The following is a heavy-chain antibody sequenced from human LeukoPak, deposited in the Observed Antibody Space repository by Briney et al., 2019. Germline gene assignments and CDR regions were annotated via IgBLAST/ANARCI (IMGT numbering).Heavy chain of an antibody. J-gene: IGHJ4*02. CDR3: TTDIAARGDFDY. D-gene: IGHD6-6*01. CDR1: GFTFSNAW. Sequence: GGSLRLSCAASGFTFSNAWMSWVRQAPGKGLEWVGRIKSKTDGGTTDYAAPVKGRFTISRDDSKNTLYLQMNSLKTEDTAVYYCTTDIAARGDFDYWGQGTLVTVSS. V-gene: IGHV3-15*01. CDR2: IKSKTDGGTT.